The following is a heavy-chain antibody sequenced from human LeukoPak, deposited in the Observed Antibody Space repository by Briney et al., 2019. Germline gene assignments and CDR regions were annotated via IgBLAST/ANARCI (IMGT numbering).Heavy chain of an antibody. CDR3: ARSGGSSSLGY. V-gene: IGHV3-74*01. D-gene: IGHD6-6*01. CDR2: INTDGSST. J-gene: IGHJ4*02. Sequence: GGSLRLSCAASGFTFSSYWMHWVRQAPGKGLVWVSHINTDGSSTTYADSVKGRLTISRDNAKNALYLQMNSLRAEDTAVYYCARSGGSSSLGYWGQGTLVTVSS. CDR1: GFTFSSYW.